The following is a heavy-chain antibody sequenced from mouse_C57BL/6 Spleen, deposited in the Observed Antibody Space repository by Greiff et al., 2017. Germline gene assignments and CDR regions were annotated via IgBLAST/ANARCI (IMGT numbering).Heavy chain of an antibody. V-gene: IGHV14-3*01. CDR1: GFTFKNTY. D-gene: IGHD1-1*01. Sequence: VQLQQSVAELVRPGASVKLSCTASGFTFKNTYMHWVKQRPEQGLEWIGRIDPANGNTKYAPKFQGKATLTADTSSNTAYLQLSSLTSEATAIYFCARGTTVGAEYFDGWGQGTTLTVSS. CDR2: IDPANGNT. J-gene: IGHJ2*01. CDR3: ARGTTVGAEYFDG.